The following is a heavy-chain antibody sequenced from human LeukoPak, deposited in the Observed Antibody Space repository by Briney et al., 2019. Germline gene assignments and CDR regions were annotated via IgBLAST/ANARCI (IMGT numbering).Heavy chain of an antibody. CDR1: GDSVRSYY. V-gene: IGHV4-59*02. Sequence: PSEILSLTCTVCGDSVRSYYWSWIRQPPGQGLEWLGHINDRGSTNYNPSLQGRVTISIDTSKNQFSLKVNSVTAADTAVYYCVRDSRYGSGWFEDGLDFWGQGTTVTVSS. CDR2: INDRGST. D-gene: IGHD6-13*01. J-gene: IGHJ6*02. CDR3: VRDSRYGSGWFEDGLDF.